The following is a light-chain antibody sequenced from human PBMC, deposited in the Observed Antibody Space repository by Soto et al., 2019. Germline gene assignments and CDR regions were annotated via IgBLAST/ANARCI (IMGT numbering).Light chain of an antibody. CDR3: QQRSNWPSIT. J-gene: IGKJ5*01. CDR2: GAS. CDR1: QSVSSSY. V-gene: IGKV3D-20*02. Sequence: EIMLTQSPGTLSLSPGERATLSCRASQSVSSSYLAWYQQKPGQAPRLLIYGASSRATGIPDRFSGSGSGTDFTLTISRLEPEDFAVYYCQQRSNWPSITFGQGTRLEIK.